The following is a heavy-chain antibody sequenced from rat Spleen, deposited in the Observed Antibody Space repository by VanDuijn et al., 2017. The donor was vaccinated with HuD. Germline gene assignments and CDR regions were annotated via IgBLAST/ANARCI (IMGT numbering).Heavy chain of an antibody. J-gene: IGHJ3*01. CDR2: ISTGGGNT. V-gene: IGHV5S23*01. CDR1: GFTFSSFA. CDR3: ATGAY. Sequence: EVQLVESDGGLVQPGRSLKLSCAASGFTFSSFAMAWVRQTPTTGLEWVASISTGGGNTYYRDSVKGRFTISRDNAKSTLYLQMDSLRSEDTATYYCATGAYWGQGTLVTVSS.